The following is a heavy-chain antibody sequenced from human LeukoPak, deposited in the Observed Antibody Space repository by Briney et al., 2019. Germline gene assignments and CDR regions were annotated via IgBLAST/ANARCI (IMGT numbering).Heavy chain of an antibody. V-gene: IGHV3-30*02. CDR3: AKGISNGLEY. CDR1: GFTFSSND. Sequence: PGGSLRLSCPASGFTFSSNDMHWVRQAPGKGLEWVAFIRYDESDKYYADSVKGRFTISKDNSKNTLYLQMNSLRAEDTAVYYCAKGISNGLEYWGQGTLVTVSS. CDR2: IRYDESDK. J-gene: IGHJ4*02. D-gene: IGHD4-17*01.